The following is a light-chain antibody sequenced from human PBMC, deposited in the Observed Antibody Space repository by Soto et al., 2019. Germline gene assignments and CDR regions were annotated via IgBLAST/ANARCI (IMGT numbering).Light chain of an antibody. CDR1: QTVSGSY. J-gene: IGKJ3*01. Sequence: EIVLTQSPGTLYLSPGERATLSCGASQTVSGSYLAWYQQKPGQAPRLLIHGATNRATGIPDRFSGSRSGTDFSLTISRLEPEDSAVYYCQQYGSSPFTFGPGTKVEIK. CDR3: QQYGSSPFT. V-gene: IGKV3-20*01. CDR2: GAT.